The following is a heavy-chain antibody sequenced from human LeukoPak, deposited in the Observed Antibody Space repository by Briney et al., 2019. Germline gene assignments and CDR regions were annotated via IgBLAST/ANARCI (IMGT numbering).Heavy chain of an antibody. D-gene: IGHD6-13*01. CDR3: ARSRGIAAAGTRWFDP. J-gene: IGHJ5*02. V-gene: IGHV1-2*02. CDR2: INPNSGGT. CDR1: GYTFTGYY. Sequence: ASVKVSCKASGYTFTGYYMHWVRQAPGQGLEWMGWINPNSGGTNYAQKFQGRVTMTRDTSISTAYMELSRLRSDDTAVYYCARSRGIAAAGTRWFDPWGQGTLVTVSS.